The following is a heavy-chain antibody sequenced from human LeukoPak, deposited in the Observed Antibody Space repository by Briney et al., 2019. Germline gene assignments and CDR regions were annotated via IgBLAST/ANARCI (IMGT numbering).Heavy chain of an antibody. V-gene: IGHV3-7*01. CDR3: AGPVADGDPFDY. CDR2: IKQDGSEK. CDR1: GFPFSTYW. J-gene: IGHJ4*02. D-gene: IGHD4-17*01. Sequence: GGSLRLSCAAAGFPFSTYWMSWVRQAPGKGLEWVANIKQDGSEKYYVDSVKGRFTISRDNAKNSLYLQMNSLRAEDTAVYYCAGPVADGDPFDYWGQGTLVTVSS.